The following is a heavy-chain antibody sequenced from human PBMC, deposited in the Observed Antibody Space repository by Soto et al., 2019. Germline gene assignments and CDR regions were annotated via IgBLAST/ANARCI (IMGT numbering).Heavy chain of an antibody. V-gene: IGHV1-69*01. Sequence: QVQLVQSGAEVKKPGSSVKVSCKASGGTFSSYAISWVRQAPGQGLEWMGGIIPIFGTANYAQKFQGRVTITADESTSTAYMELSSQRSEDRAVYYCAMASSDYGDTNFYYWGQVTLVTVSS. J-gene: IGHJ4*02. CDR1: GGTFSSYA. D-gene: IGHD4-17*01. CDR2: IIPIFGTA. CDR3: AMASSDYGDTNFYY.